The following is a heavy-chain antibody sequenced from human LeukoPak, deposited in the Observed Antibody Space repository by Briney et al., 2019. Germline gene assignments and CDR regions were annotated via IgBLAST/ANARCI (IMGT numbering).Heavy chain of an antibody. D-gene: IGHD3-22*01. CDR2: IYYSGST. J-gene: IGHJ3*02. V-gene: IGHV4-30-4*01. Sequence: SETLSLTCTVSGGSISSGDYYWSWIRQPPGKGLEWIGYIYYSGSTYYNPSLKSRVTISVDTSKNQFSLKLSSVTAADTAVYYCARQGGYYDSSGYIDASDIWGQGTMVTVSS. CDR3: ARQGGYYDSSGYIDASDI. CDR1: GGSISSGDYY.